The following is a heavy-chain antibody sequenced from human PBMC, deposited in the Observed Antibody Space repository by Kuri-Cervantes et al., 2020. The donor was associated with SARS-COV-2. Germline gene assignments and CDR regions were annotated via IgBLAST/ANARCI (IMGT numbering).Heavy chain of an antibody. V-gene: IGHV4-30-2*01. CDR2: IYHSGST. Sequence: LRLSCTVSGGSISSGDYYWSWIRQPPGKGLEWIGYIYHSGSTYYNPSLKSRVTISVDRSKNQFSLKLSSVTAADTAVYYCAGRHLESIDYWGQGTLVTVSS. CDR3: AGRHLESIDY. D-gene: IGHD3-3*01. CDR1: GGSISSGDYY. J-gene: IGHJ4*02.